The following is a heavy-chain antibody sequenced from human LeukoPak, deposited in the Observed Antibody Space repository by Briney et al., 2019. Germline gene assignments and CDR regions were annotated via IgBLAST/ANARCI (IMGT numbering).Heavy chain of an antibody. CDR3: ARVGPELLWFGEVFYYYYYMDV. Sequence: GGSLRLSCAASGFTFSSYEMNWVRQAPGKGLEWVSYISSSGSTIYYADSVKGRFTISRDNAKNTLYLQMNSLRAEDTAVYYCARVGPELLWFGEVFYYYYYMDVWGKGTTVTISS. CDR2: ISSSGSTI. J-gene: IGHJ6*03. CDR1: GFTFSSYE. V-gene: IGHV3-48*03. D-gene: IGHD3-10*01.